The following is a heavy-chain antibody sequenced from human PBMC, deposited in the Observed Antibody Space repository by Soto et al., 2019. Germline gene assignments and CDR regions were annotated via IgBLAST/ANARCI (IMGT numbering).Heavy chain of an antibody. Sequence: SETLSLTCSVSGYSVSSSGYYWAWIRQPPGKGLEWIGSMFYSGLTDYNPSLKSRVTLSVYPSKNHFSVRLNSVTAADTAVYYCAPLTVSLSGPYDIHVWGQGTTVNVSS. CDR2: MFYSGLT. D-gene: IGHD2-15*01. V-gene: IGHV4-39*01. CDR3: APLTVSLSGPYDIHV. J-gene: IGHJ6*02. CDR1: GYSVSSSGYY.